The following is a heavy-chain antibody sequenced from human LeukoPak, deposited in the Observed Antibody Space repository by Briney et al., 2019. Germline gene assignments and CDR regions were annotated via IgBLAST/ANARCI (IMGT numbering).Heavy chain of an antibody. Sequence: GGSLRLSCAASGFTVSGDYMSWVRQAPGKGLDWVSVIYSGGGTYYADSVKGRFTSSRHNSKNTLYLQMNSLRAEDTAVYYCARVSGYDFWSGYSTPYFDYWGQGTLVTVSS. CDR1: GFTVSGDY. V-gene: IGHV3-53*04. J-gene: IGHJ4*02. D-gene: IGHD3-3*01. CDR2: IYSGGGT. CDR3: ARVSGYDFWSGYSTPYFDY.